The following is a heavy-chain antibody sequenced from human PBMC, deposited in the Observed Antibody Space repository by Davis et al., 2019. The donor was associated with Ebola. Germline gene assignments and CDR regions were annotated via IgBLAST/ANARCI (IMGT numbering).Heavy chain of an antibody. CDR2: IYPGDSDT. V-gene: IGHV5-51*01. Sequence: GESLKISCKGSGYSFTSYWIGWVRQMPGKGLEWMGIIYPGDSDTRYSPSFQGQVTISADKSIRTAYLQWSSLKASDTAMYYCARLAGSSAILGYYGMDVWGQGTTVTVSS. CDR1: GYSFTSYW. CDR3: ARLAGSSAILGYYGMDV. J-gene: IGHJ6*02. D-gene: IGHD6-13*01.